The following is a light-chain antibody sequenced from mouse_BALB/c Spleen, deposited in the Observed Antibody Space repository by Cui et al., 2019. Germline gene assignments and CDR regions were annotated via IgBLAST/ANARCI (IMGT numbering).Light chain of an antibody. V-gene: IGKV6-23*01. CDR2: WAS. CDR3: QEYSSYYT. CDR1: QDVGTA. Sequence: DIVMTQSHKFMSTSVGDRVSITCKASQDVGTAVSWYQQKPGQSPKLLIYWASTRNTGAPDRFTGSGSGTDFTLTISKVQSEDLADYFCQEYSSYYTFGGGTKLEIK. J-gene: IGKJ2*01.